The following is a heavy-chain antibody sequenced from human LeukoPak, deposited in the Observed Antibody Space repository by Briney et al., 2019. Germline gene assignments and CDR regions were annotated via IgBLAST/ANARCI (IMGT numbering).Heavy chain of an antibody. J-gene: IGHJ4*02. V-gene: IGHV3-23*01. Sequence: GGSLRLSCAVSGFTFSNYAMSWVRQAPGKGLEWVSAISGSGGSTYYSDSVKGRFTISRDNSKNTLYLQMHSLRAEDTAVYYCSCYDDYWGQGTLVTVSS. CDR3: SCYDDY. D-gene: IGHD2-2*01. CDR1: GFTFSNYA. CDR2: ISGSGGST.